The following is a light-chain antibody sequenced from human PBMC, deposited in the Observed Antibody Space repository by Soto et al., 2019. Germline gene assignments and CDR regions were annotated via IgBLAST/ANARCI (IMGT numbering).Light chain of an antibody. V-gene: IGKV1-39*01. J-gene: IGKJ5*01. CDR1: QTVSSY. CDR3: QQTYSRPIT. Sequence: DIELTQSPSSLSAPVGDSVTISCRASQTVSSYLNWYQQKVGQAPRLLIYFISRLQTGVPSRFSGSGSGRDFTLTITSPQPEDSATYYCQQTYSRPITFGQGTRLENK. CDR2: FIS.